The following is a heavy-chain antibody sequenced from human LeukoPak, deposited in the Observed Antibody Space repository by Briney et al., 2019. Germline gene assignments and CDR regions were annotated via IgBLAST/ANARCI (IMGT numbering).Heavy chain of an antibody. V-gene: IGHV1-69*13. J-gene: IGHJ4*02. CDR1: GGTFSSYA. CDR2: IIPIFGTA. Sequence: GASVKASCKASGGTFSSYAISWVRQAPGQGLEWMGGIIPIFGTANYAQKFQGRVTITADESTSTAYMELSSLRSEDTAVYYCASSVGATSWSFDYWGQGTLVTVSS. CDR3: ASSVGATSWSFDY. D-gene: IGHD1-26*01.